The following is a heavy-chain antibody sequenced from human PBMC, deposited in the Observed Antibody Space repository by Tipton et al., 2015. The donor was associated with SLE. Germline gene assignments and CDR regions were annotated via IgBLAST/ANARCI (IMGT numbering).Heavy chain of an antibody. CDR3: ARGPPRLVWYYFDY. CDR1: DGSINTYY. V-gene: IGHV4-59*01. CDR2: ISYSGST. D-gene: IGHD3-16*01. J-gene: IGHJ4*02. Sequence: TLSLTCTVSDGSINTYYWSWIRQPPGKGLEWIGYISYSGSTNYNPSLKSRVTMSVDTSKNQFSLKLSSVTAADTAVYYCARGPPRLVWYYFDYWGQGTLVTVSS.